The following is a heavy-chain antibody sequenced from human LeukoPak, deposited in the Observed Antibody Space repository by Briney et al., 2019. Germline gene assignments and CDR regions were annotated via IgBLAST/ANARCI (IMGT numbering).Heavy chain of an antibody. CDR2: ISSSSSTI. V-gene: IGHV3-48*01. Sequence: QSGGFLRLSCAASGFTFSSYSMNWVRQAPGKGLEWVSYISSSSSTIYYADSVKGRFTISRDNAKNSLYLQMNSLRAEDTAVYYCARGGNSYFDYWGQGTLVTVSS. CDR1: GFTFSSYS. D-gene: IGHD4-23*01. J-gene: IGHJ4*02. CDR3: ARGGNSYFDY.